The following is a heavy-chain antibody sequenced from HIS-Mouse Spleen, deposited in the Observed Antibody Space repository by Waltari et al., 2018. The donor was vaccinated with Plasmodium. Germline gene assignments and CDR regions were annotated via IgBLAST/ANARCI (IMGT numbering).Heavy chain of an antibody. CDR2: IDWDDDK. V-gene: IGHV2-70*15. CDR1: GFSLSTSGMC. D-gene: IGHD6-6*01. J-gene: IGHJ4*02. CDR3: ARHKKRGQLVRGYFDY. Sequence: QVTLRESGPALVKPTQTLTLTCPFSGFSLSTSGMCVSWIRQTPGKALEWLARIDWDDDKYYSTSLKTRLTISKDTSKNQVVLTMTNMDPVDTATYYCARHKKRGQLVRGYFDYWGQGTLVTVSS.